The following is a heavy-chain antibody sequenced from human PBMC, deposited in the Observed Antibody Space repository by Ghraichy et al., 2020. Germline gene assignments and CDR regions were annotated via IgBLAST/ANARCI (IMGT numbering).Heavy chain of an antibody. Sequence: GEPLNISCAASGFSFDDFAMHWVRQAPGKGLEWVSRISWDGGIIYYADSVKGRFSISRDNSKNSLYLQMKSLRAEDTALYYCAKDTDSSGYHHFDHWGQGTLVIVSS. CDR2: ISWDGGII. J-gene: IGHJ4*02. D-gene: IGHD3-22*01. CDR1: GFSFDDFA. V-gene: IGHV3-43D*04. CDR3: AKDTDSSGYHHFDH.